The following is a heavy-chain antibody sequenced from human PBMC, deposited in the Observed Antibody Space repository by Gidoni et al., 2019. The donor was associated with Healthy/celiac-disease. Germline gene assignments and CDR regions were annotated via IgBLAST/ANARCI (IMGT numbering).Heavy chain of an antibody. CDR3: AKGLGYSYGYGGGIDP. D-gene: IGHD5-18*01. J-gene: IGHJ5*02. Sequence: EVQLVESGGGLVQPGRSLRLSCAASGFTFDAYAMHWVRQAPGKGLEWVSGISWNSGSIGYADSVKGRFTISRDNAKNSLYLQMNSLRAEDTALYYCAKGLGYSYGYGGGIDPWGQGTLVTVSS. CDR2: ISWNSGSI. V-gene: IGHV3-9*01. CDR1: GFTFDAYA.